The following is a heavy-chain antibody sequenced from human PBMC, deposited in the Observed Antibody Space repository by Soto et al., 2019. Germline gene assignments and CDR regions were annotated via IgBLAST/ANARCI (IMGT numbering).Heavy chain of an antibody. CDR3: ARRYSSAFDI. CDR1: GGSISGYY. Sequence: SETLSLTCTVSGGSISGYYWSWIRQPPGKGLEWIGYIYYSGSTKYNPSLKSRVTISVDTSKNQFSLKLSSVTAADTAVYYCARRYSSAFDIWGQGTMVTVSS. D-gene: IGHD6-13*01. J-gene: IGHJ3*02. V-gene: IGHV4-59*08. CDR2: IYYSGST.